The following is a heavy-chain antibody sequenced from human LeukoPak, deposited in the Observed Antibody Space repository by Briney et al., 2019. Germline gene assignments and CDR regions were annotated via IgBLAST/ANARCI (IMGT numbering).Heavy chain of an antibody. CDR3: ARGLDSGSYYVGWFDP. V-gene: IGHV4-59*12. Sequence: SETLSLTCTVSGGSISNYYWSWIRQPPGKGLEWIGYIYHSGSTYYNPSLKSRVTISVDRSKNQFSLKLSSVTAADTAVYYCARGLDSGSYYVGWFDPWGQGTLVTVSS. CDR1: GGSISNYY. D-gene: IGHD1-26*01. CDR2: IYHSGST. J-gene: IGHJ5*02.